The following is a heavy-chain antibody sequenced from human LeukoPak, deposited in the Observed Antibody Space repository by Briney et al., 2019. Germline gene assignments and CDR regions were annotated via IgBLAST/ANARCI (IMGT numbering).Heavy chain of an antibody. CDR1: GGTFSSYA. V-gene: IGHV1-69*13. D-gene: IGHD1-26*01. CDR2: IIPIFGTA. J-gene: IGHJ6*03. CDR3: ARLSKSGRGNYYYMDV. Sequence: ASVKISCKASGGTFSSYAISWVRQAPGQGLEWMGGIIPIFGTANYAQKFQCRVTITADESTSTAYIELSSLRSEDTAVYYCARLSKSGRGNYYYMDVWGKGTTVTISS.